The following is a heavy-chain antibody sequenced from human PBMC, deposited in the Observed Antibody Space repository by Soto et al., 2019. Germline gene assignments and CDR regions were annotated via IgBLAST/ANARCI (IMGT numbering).Heavy chain of an antibody. Sequence: SLRLSCAASGFTFSSHAMHWVRQAPGKGLEWVAVISYDGSNKYYADSVKGRFTISRDNSKNTLYLQMNSLRAEDTAVYYCARRIPSGYGMDVWGQGTTVTVSS. CDR1: GFTFSSHA. CDR2: ISYDGSNK. V-gene: IGHV3-30-3*01. CDR3: ARRIPSGYGMDV. D-gene: IGHD2-21*01. J-gene: IGHJ6*02.